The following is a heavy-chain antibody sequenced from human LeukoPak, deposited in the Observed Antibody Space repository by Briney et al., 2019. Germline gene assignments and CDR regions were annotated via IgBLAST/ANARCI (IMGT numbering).Heavy chain of an antibody. Sequence: SETLSLTCAVYGGSFSGYYWSWIRQPPGKGLEWIGEINHSGSTNYNPSLKSRVTMSVDTSKNQISLKLTSETAADTAVYYCARGPYSSSWYYYYYYMDVWGKGTTVTVSS. CDR2: INHSGST. CDR1: GGSFSGYY. CDR3: ARGPYSSSWYYYYYYMDV. J-gene: IGHJ6*03. D-gene: IGHD6-13*01. V-gene: IGHV4-34*01.